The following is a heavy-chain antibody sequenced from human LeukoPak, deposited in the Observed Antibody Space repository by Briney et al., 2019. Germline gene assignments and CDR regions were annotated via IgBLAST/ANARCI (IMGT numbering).Heavy chain of an antibody. V-gene: IGHV4-34*01. CDR1: GGSFSGYY. CDR3: ARGLRYRSSTSCSTTVTHFDY. Sequence: SETLSLTCAVYGGSFSGYYWSWIRQPPGKGLEWIGEINHSGSTNYNPSLKSRVTISVDTSKNQFSLKLSSVTAADTAVYYCARGLRYRSSTSCSTTVTHFDYWGQGTLVTVSS. CDR2: INHSGST. D-gene: IGHD2-2*01. J-gene: IGHJ4*02.